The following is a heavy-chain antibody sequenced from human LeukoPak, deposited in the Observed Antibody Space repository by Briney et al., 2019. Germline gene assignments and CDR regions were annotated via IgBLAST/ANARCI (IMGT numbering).Heavy chain of an antibody. D-gene: IGHD3-10*01. J-gene: IGHJ6*03. CDR2: INPNSGGT. V-gene: IGHV1-8*03. CDR1: GYTFTSYA. CDR3: ARGPVRGVILGYYMDV. Sequence: GASVKVSCKASGYTFTSYAMNWVRQAPGQGLEWMGWINPNSGGTNYAQKFQGRVTITRNTSITTAYMELSSLRSEDTAVYYCARGPVRGVILGYYMDVWGKGTTVTVSS.